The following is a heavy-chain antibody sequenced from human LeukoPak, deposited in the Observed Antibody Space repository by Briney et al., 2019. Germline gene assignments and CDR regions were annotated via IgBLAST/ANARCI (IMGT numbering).Heavy chain of an antibody. CDR2: IYHSGST. J-gene: IGHJ4*02. V-gene: IGHV4-38-2*02. CDR1: GYSISSGYY. D-gene: IGHD6-13*01. Sequence: SETLSLTCTVSGYSISSGYYWGWIRPPPGKGLGWIGSIYHSGSTYYNPSLKSRVTISVDTSNNQFSLKLSSVTAADTAVYYCARTEIAAAPEFEYWGQGTLVTVSS. CDR3: ARTEIAAAPEFEY.